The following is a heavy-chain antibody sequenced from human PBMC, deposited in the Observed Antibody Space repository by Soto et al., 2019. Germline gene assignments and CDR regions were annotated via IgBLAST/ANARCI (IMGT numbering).Heavy chain of an antibody. V-gene: IGHV1-69*13. CDR3: ARERSVAEEWVHAFEI. Sequence: SSVKVSCRAPGGHFSSHSISWVRQAPEQGLEWMGGIIPIFGTANYAQKFQGRVTITADEATSTAYMELSSLRSEDTAVYYCARERSVAEEWVHAFEIWGQGTMVTVSS. J-gene: IGHJ3*02. CDR1: GGHFSSHS. D-gene: IGHD6-19*01. CDR2: IIPIFGTA.